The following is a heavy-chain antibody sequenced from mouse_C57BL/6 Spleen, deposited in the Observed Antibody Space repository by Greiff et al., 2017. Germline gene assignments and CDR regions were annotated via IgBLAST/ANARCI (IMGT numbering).Heavy chain of an antibody. Sequence: DVKLVESGGGLVKPGGSLKLSCAASGFTFSSYAMSWVRQTPEKRLEWVATISDGGSYTYYPDTVKGRFTISRDHAKNNLYLQMSHLKSEDTAMYYCARDQMRYSSRPYYYAMDYWGQGTSVTVSA. V-gene: IGHV5-4*01. CDR2: ISDGGSYT. CDR3: ARDQMRYSSRPYYYAMDY. D-gene: IGHD1-1*01. J-gene: IGHJ4*01. CDR1: GFTFSSYA.